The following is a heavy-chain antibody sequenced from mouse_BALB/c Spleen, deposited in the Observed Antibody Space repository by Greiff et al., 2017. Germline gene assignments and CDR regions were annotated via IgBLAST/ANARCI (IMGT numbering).Heavy chain of an antibody. D-gene: IGHD1-1*02. CDR1: GFTFSSYG. CDR2: INSNGGST. V-gene: IGHV5-6-3*01. Sequence: EVKVVESGGGLVQPGGSLKLSCAASGFTFSSYGMSWVRQTPDKRLELVATINSNGGSTYYPDSVKGRFTISRDNAKNTLYLQMSSLKSEDTAMYYCARAGGNGWYFDVWGAGTTVTVSS. CDR3: ARAGGNGWYFDV. J-gene: IGHJ1*01.